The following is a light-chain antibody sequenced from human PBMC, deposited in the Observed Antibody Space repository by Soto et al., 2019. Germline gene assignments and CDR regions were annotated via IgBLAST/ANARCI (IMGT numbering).Light chain of an antibody. J-gene: IGKJ5*01. V-gene: IGKV3-11*01. CDR3: QQRSNWPLT. CDR2: DAT. Sequence: EIALTQSQATLSLSPGERATLSCRASQSVSNYLAWYQQKPGQHPRLLMYDATNRATGIPATFSGSVSGTDFNLTISSLETEDCAVYYGQQRSNWPLTFCPWTRREIK. CDR1: QSVSNY.